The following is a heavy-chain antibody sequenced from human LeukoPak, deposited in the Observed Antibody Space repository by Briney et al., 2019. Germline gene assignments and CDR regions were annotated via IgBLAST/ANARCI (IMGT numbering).Heavy chain of an antibody. D-gene: IGHD3-9*01. CDR1: GYTFTGYY. V-gene: IGHV1-2*02. J-gene: IGHJ6*03. CDR3: ARGTWYYDILSDYYYYMDV. Sequence: GASVKVSCKASGYTFTGYYMHWVRQAPGQGLEWMGWINPNSGGTNYAQKFQGRVTMTRDTSISTAYMELSRLRSDDTAVYYCARGTWYYDILSDYYYYMDVWGKGTTVTVSS. CDR2: INPNSGGT.